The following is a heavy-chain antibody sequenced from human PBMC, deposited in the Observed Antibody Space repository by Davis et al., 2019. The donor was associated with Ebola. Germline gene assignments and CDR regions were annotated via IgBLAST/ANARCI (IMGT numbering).Heavy chain of an antibody. CDR2: IYPGDSDT. V-gene: IGHV5-51*01. J-gene: IGHJ4*02. CDR3: ARQGTTSWDS. D-gene: IGHD2-2*01. Sequence: GESLKISCKGSGYTFPSHWIGWVRQMPGKGLDWMGIIYPGDSDTRYSPSFQGQVTFSVDKSIRTAYLHWNSLKASDTATYYCARQGTTSWDSWGQGTLVTVSS. CDR1: GYTFPSHW.